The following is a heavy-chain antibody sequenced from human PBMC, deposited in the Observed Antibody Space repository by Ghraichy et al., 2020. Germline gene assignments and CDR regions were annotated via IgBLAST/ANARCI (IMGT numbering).Heavy chain of an antibody. CDR1: GDTFRTYV. CDR3: ARGYNPESFDY. CDR2: MNPNSGNT. J-gene: IGHJ4*02. V-gene: IGHV1-8*01. Sequence: ASVKVSCKAAGDTFRTYVIKGERECSGQGLEWMGWMNPNSGNTGYAQKFQGRVTMTRNTSISTAYMELSSLRSEDTAVYYCARGYNPESFDYWGQGTLVTVSS. D-gene: IGHD5-24*01.